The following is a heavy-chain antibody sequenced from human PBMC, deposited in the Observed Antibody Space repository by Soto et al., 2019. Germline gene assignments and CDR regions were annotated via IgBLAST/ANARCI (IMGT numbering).Heavy chain of an antibody. CDR1: GFTFSSYV. CDR3: GRVSDWYVRVFDF. J-gene: IGHJ4*02. Sequence: EVQLLESGGALVQPGGSLRLSCAASGFTFSSYVMSWVRQAPGKGLEWVSAISSGSGSTYYADSVKGRFTISRDNSKNTLFLQMNSLRAEDTAVYYCGRVSDWYVRVFDFLGQGTLVTVSS. CDR2: ISSGSGST. V-gene: IGHV3-23*01. D-gene: IGHD3-9*01.